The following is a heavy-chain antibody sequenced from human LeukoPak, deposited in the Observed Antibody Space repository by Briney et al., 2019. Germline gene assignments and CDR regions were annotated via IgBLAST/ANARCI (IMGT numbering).Heavy chain of an antibody. V-gene: IGHV3-23*01. CDR1: GFTFSNYA. J-gene: IGHJ6*03. D-gene: IGHD4-11*01. CDR3: AKVKGESNYIYYYMDV. CDR2: ITGSGGST. Sequence: GGTLRLSCAASGFTFSNYAMSWVRQAPGKGLEWISAITGSGGSTNYADSVKDRFTISRDNSKNTLFLQMNSLRAEDTAVYYCAKVKGESNYIYYYMDVWGKGTTVTVSS.